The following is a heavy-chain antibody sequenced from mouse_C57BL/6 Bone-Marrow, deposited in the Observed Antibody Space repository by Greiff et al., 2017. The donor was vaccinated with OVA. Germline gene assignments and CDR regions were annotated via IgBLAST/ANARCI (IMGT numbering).Heavy chain of an antibody. D-gene: IGHD1-1*01. J-gene: IGHJ4*01. CDR3: ARRGYGSSYAMDY. CDR2: INPSSGYT. V-gene: IGHV1-4*01. CDR1: GYTFTSYT. Sequence: QVQLQQSGAELARPGASVKMSCKASGYTFTSYTMHWVKQRPGQGLEWIGYINPSSGYTKYNQKFKDKATLTADKSSSTAYMQLSSLTSEDSAVYYCARRGYGSSYAMDYWGQGTSVTVSS.